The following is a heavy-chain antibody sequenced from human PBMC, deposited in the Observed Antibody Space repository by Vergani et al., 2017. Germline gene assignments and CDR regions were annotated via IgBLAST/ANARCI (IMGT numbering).Heavy chain of an antibody. D-gene: IGHD5-24*01. Sequence: QVQLVESGGGVVQPGRSLSLSCAASGFTFSSYAMHWVRQAPGKGLEWVALIWYDGRKRYYADSVKGRFTISRDNSKNTLYLQMNSLRAEDTAVYYCAREFMTTMSPPLGYWGQGTLVTVSS. J-gene: IGHJ4*02. CDR3: AREFMTTMSPPLGY. CDR1: GFTFSSYA. CDR2: IWYDGRKR. V-gene: IGHV3-33*01.